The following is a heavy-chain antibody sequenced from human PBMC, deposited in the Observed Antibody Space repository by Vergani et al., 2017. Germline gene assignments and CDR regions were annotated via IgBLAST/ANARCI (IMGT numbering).Heavy chain of an antibody. J-gene: IGHJ6*02. CDR2: IYYSGST. CDR1: GGSISSHY. V-gene: IGHV4-59*11. CDR3: ERCGRNGMDV. Sequence: QLQLQESGPGLVKPSETLSLTCTVSGGSISSHYWSWIRQPPGKGLEWIGYIYYSGSTYYNPSLKSLVTRSVDTSKNEFSLKLSSVAAADTAGYYCERCGRNGMDVWGQGTTVTVSS.